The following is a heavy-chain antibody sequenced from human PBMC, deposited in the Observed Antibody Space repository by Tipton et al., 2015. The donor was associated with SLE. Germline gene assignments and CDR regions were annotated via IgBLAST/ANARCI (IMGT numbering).Heavy chain of an antibody. Sequence: TLSLTCTVSGGSISSGGYYWSWIRQHPGKGLEWIGYIYYSGITNYNPSLKSRVTISVDTSKNQFSLKLSSVTAADTAVYYCARALNPRGNFDYWGQGTLVTVSS. D-gene: IGHD6-13*01. V-gene: IGHV4-61*08. J-gene: IGHJ4*02. CDR1: GGSISSGGYY. CDR2: IYYSGIT. CDR3: ARALNPRGNFDY.